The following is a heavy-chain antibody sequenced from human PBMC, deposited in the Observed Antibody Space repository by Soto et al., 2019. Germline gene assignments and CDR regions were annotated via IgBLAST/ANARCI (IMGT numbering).Heavy chain of an antibody. J-gene: IGHJ5*02. CDR3: ARVAEEEAEHDYNWFDP. CDR2: IYHSGST. Sequence: PLETLSLTCAVSGGSISSSNWWSWVRQPPGKGLEWIGEIYHSGSTNYNPSLKSRVTISVDKSKNQFSLKLSSVTAADTAVYYCARVAEEEAEHDYNWFDPWGQGTLVTVSS. CDR1: GGSISSSNW. D-gene: IGHD3-16*01. V-gene: IGHV4-4*03.